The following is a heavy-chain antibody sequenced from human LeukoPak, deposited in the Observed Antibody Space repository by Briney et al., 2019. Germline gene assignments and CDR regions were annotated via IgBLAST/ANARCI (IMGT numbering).Heavy chain of an antibody. CDR2: ISSSSSYI. J-gene: IGHJ4*02. D-gene: IGHD4-17*01. CDR1: GFTFSSYS. Sequence: GSLGLSCAASGFTFSSYSMNWVRQAPGKGLEWVSSISSSSSYIYYADSVKGRFTISRDNAKNSLYLQMNSLRAEDTAVYYCARVRSIGDYDYWGQGTLVTVSS. V-gene: IGHV3-21*01. CDR3: ARVRSIGDYDY.